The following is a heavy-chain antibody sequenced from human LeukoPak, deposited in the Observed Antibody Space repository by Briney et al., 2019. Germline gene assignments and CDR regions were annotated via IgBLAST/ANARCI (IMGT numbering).Heavy chain of an antibody. CDR1: GFNFNNAW. V-gene: IGHV3-15*01. CDR2: IKSKSDGGTT. CDR3: TTGTLTSDY. Sequence: PGGSLRLSCAASGFNFNNAWMNWVRQAPGKGLEWVGCIKSKSDGGTTDNAAPVKGRFTISKDDSKNTLYLQMNSLKTEDTGIYYCTTGTLTSDYWGQGTLVTVSS. J-gene: IGHJ4*02. D-gene: IGHD4-17*01.